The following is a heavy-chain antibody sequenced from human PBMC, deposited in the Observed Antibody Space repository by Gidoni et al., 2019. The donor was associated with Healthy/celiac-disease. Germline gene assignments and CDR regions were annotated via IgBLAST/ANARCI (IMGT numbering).Heavy chain of an antibody. Sequence: QVQLQESGSGLVKPSETLSLTCAVSGYSISSGYYWGWIRQPPGKGLEWIGSIYHSGSTYYNPSLKSRVTISVDTSKNQFSLKLSSVTAADTAVYYCARGLDSSGYFFDPWGQGTLVTVSS. CDR3: ARGLDSSGYFFDP. CDR1: GYSISSGYY. D-gene: IGHD3-22*01. J-gene: IGHJ5*02. CDR2: IYHSGST. V-gene: IGHV4-38-2*01.